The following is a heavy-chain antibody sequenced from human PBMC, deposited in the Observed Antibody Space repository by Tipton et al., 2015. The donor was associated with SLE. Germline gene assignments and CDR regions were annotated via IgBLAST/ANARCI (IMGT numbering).Heavy chain of an antibody. D-gene: IGHD5-18*01. J-gene: IGHJ4*02. CDR3: ARVDPGYSWDY. Sequence: QLVQSGPEVKKPGASVKVSCKASGYTFTSYDINWVRQATGQGLEWMGWMNPNSGGTNYAQKFQGRVTMTRDTSISTAYMELSRLRSDDTAVYYCARVDPGYSWDYWGQGTLVTVSS. CDR1: GYTFTSYD. V-gene: IGHV1-2*02. CDR2: MNPNSGGT.